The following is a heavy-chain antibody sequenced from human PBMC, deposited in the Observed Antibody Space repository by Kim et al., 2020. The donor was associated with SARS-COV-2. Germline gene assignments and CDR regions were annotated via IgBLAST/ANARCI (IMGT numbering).Heavy chain of an antibody. V-gene: IGHV4-4*08. D-gene: IGHD3-16*02. Sequence: SETLSLTCTVSGGSISSYYWSWVRQRPGKGLEWIGYIYISEITSYNPFLKSRFTISVDSAKNQLSLKLTSVTAADTAVYYCVRERHYRQFGRDVWGLGTT. J-gene: IGHJ6*02. CDR1: GGSISSYY. CDR2: IYISEIT. CDR3: VRERHYRQFGRDV.